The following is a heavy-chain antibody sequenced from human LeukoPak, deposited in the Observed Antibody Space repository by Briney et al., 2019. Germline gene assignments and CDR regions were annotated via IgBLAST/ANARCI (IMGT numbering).Heavy chain of an antibody. CDR2: ISWNSGSI. Sequence: GRSLRLSCAASGFTFDDYAMHWVRQAPGKGLEWVSGISWNSGSIGYADSVKGRFTISRDNAKNSLYLQMNSLRAEDTALYYCAKDIGGWYSDYYYGMDVWGQGTTVTVSS. J-gene: IGHJ6*02. CDR3: AKDIGGWYSDYYYGMDV. CDR1: GFTFDDYA. D-gene: IGHD6-19*01. V-gene: IGHV3-9*01.